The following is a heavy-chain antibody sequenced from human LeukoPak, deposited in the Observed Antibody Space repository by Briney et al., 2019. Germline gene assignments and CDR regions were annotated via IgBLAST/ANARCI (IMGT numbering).Heavy chain of an antibody. CDR1: GFSFSSYA. Sequence: GGSLRLSCAASGFSFSSYAMHWVRQVPGKGLEWVATISYEGSNTYYADSVKGRFTISRDNSKNTLYLQMNSLRAEDTAVYYCAKEATDCGGDCYWVYFDYWGQGTLVTVSS. CDR3: AKEATDCGGDCYWVYFDY. V-gene: IGHV3-30-3*01. D-gene: IGHD2-21*02. CDR2: ISYEGSNT. J-gene: IGHJ4*02.